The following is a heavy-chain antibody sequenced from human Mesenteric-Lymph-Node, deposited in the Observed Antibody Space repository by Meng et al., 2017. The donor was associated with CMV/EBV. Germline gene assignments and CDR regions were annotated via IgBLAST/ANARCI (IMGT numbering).Heavy chain of an antibody. D-gene: IGHD3-9*01. Sequence: GGSLRLSCAASGFTFSSYSMNWVRQAPGKGLEWVSYISSTSSSIYYADSVKGRFTISRDNAKNSLYLQMNSLRAEDTAVYYCAREGTGSTAHWYFDLWGRGTLVTVSS. CDR1: GFTFSSYS. CDR3: AREGTGSTAHWYFDL. J-gene: IGHJ2*01. CDR2: ISSTSSSI. V-gene: IGHV3-48*04.